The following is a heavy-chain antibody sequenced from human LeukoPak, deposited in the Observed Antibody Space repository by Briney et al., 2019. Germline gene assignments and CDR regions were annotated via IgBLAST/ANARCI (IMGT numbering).Heavy chain of an antibody. D-gene: IGHD3-10*01. CDR3: ARTKYGSGSYYNVGYFDS. CDR2: ISSSGSII. V-gene: IGHV3-48*03. J-gene: IGHJ4*02. CDR1: GFTFSSYE. Sequence: QPGGSLRLSCAASGFTFSSYEMNWVRQAPGKGLEWASYISSSGSIIYYADSVKGRFTISRDNAKNSLYLQMNSLRAEETAVYYCARTKYGSGSYYNVGYFDSWGQGTLVTVSS.